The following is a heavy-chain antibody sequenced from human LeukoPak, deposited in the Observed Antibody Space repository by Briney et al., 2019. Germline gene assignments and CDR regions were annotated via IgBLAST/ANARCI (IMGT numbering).Heavy chain of an antibody. CDR1: GFIFSNYW. D-gene: IGHD5-18*01. CDR2: IKQDGSEK. V-gene: IGHV3-7*04. CDR3: ARGYTCGY. J-gene: IGHJ4*02. Sequence: GGSLRLSCSASGFIFSNYWMTWVRQAPGKGLEWVANIKQDGSEKYYVDSVKGRFTISRDNAKKSLYLQMNSLRAEDTAVYYCARGYTCGYWGQGTLVIVSS.